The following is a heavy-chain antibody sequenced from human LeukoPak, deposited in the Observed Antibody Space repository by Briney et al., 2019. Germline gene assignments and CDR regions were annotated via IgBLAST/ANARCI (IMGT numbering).Heavy chain of an antibody. CDR3: ASSQWSTGGYYGMDV. V-gene: IGHV3-23*01. CDR1: GFTFTNYG. Sequence: GGSLRLSCAASGFTFTNYGVTWVRQAPGKGLEWVSTITGSGTSTYYADSVKGRFTISRDNSKTTLYLQMNSLRDEDTAVYYCASSQWSTGGYYGMDVWGQGTTVTVSS. J-gene: IGHJ6*02. CDR2: ITGSGTST. D-gene: IGHD1-14*01.